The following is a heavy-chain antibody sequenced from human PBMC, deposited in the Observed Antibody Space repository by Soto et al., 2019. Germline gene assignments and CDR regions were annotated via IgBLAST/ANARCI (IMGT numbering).Heavy chain of an antibody. V-gene: IGHV1-2*02. D-gene: IGHD2-2*01. J-gene: IGHJ4*02. CDR3: ARGPWDPVEEVPAATLDY. CDR1: GYTFTGYY. Sequence: QVQLVQSGAEVQEPGASVKVSCKASGYTFTGYYLHWVRQAPGQGLEWMGWINPNSGGTHYAQKFQVRVTMTRAPSISTAYMELSRLRSDDTAVYYCARGPWDPVEEVPAATLDYWGQGTLVTVSS. CDR2: INPNSGGT.